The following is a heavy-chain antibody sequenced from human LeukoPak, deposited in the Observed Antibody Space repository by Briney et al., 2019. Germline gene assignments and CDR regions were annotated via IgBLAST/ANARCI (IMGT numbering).Heavy chain of an antibody. V-gene: IGHV1-2*02. D-gene: IGHD3-22*01. Sequence: ASVKVSCKASGYTFTGYYMHWVRQAPGQGLEWMGWINPNSGGTNYAQKFQGRVTMTRDTSISTAYMELSRLRSDDTAVYYCAKGPYYYDSSGYSLRIDYWGQGTLVTVSS. CDR1: GYTFTGYY. J-gene: IGHJ4*02. CDR2: INPNSGGT. CDR3: AKGPYYYDSSGYSLRIDY.